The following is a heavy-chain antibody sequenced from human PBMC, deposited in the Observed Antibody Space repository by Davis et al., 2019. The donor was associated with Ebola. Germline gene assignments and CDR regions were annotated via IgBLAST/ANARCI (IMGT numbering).Heavy chain of an antibody. V-gene: IGHV5-51*01. CDR2: IHSGGSDI. CDR1: GYSSINYW. D-gene: IGHD5-24*01. J-gene: IGHJ4*02. Sequence: GESLKISCEVSGYSSINYWIGWVRQMPGKGLEWMGLIHSGGSDIRYSPSFRGQVTISADKSISTAYLQWSSLKASDSAIYYCARQYGFGIYNWGQGTLVTVPS. CDR3: ARQYGFGIYN.